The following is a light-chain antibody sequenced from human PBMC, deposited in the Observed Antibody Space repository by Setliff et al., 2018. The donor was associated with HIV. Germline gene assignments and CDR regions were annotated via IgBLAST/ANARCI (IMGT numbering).Light chain of an antibody. V-gene: IGLV2-14*01. Sequence: QSALTQPASVSGSPGQSITISCTGTSSDVGGYNYVSWYQQDPGKAPKLMIYEVIKRPSGVSNRFSGSKSGNTASLTISGLQAEDEADYYCSSYTTSSTVVFGGGTKVTV. CDR1: SSDVGGYNY. J-gene: IGLJ2*01. CDR2: EVI. CDR3: SSYTTSSTVV.